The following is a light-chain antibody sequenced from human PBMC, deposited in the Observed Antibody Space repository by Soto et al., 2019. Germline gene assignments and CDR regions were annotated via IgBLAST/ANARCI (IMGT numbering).Light chain of an antibody. Sequence: EIVLTQSPGTLSLSPGERATLSCRASQSFSSSYLAWYQQKPGQAPRLLIYGASSRATGIPDRFSGSGSGTDFTLTISRLEPEDFAVYYCKQYGSSPLFTFGPGTKVDIK. J-gene: IGKJ3*01. CDR1: QSFSSSY. CDR2: GAS. V-gene: IGKV3-20*01. CDR3: KQYGSSPLFT.